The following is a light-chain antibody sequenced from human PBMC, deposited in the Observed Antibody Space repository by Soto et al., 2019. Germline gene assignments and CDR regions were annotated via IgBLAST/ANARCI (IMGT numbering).Light chain of an antibody. V-gene: IGKV3-11*01. CDR1: QSVSSN. CDR3: QRGEN. CDR2: DAS. J-gene: IGKJ5*01. Sequence: EIVLTQSPATLSLSPGARATLSCRASQSVSSNLAWYQQKPGQAPRLLIYDASNRATGIPARFSGSGSGTDFTLTISRLEPEDFAVYYCQRGENFGQGTRLEIK.